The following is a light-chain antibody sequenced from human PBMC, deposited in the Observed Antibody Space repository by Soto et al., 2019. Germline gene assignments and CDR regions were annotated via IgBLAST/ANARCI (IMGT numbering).Light chain of an antibody. CDR2: GAS. V-gene: IGKV3-15*01. Sequence: IFFTQSPGTLSLSQGDRATLPCRASQSVSSNFLAWYQQKPGQAPRLLIYGASTRATGIPARFSGSGSGTEFTLTISSLGSEDSAVYYCQQYSSWPPWTFGQGTMVDIK. CDR1: QSVSSN. CDR3: QQYSSWPPWT. J-gene: IGKJ1*01.